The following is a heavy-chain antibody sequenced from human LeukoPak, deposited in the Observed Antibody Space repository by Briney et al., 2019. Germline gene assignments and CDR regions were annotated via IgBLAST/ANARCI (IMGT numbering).Heavy chain of an antibody. CDR3: TTTTVGRYYDFWSGYSSDY. J-gene: IGHJ4*02. CDR1: GFTFSNAW. V-gene: IGHV3-15*01. Sequence: GGSLRHSCAASGFTFSNAWMTWVRQAPGKGLEWVGRIKSKTDGGTTDYAAPVKGRFTISRDDSKNTLYLQMNSLKTEDTAVYYCTTTTVGRYYDFWSGYSSDYWGQGTPVTVSS. CDR2: IKSKTDGGTT. D-gene: IGHD3-3*01.